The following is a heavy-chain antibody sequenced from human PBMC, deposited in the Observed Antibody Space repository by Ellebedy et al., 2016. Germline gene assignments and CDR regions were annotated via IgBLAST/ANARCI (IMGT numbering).Heavy chain of an antibody. CDR1: GGSFSGYY. V-gene: IGHV4-34*01. CDR2: INHSGST. CDR3: ARGYCSSTSCYEDY. J-gene: IGHJ4*02. D-gene: IGHD2-2*01. Sequence: SETLSLTCAVYGGSFSGYYWSWIRQPPGKGLEWIGEINHSGSTNYNPSLKSRVTISVDTSKNQFSLKLSSVTAADTAVYYCARGYCSSTSCYEDYWGQGTLVTVSS.